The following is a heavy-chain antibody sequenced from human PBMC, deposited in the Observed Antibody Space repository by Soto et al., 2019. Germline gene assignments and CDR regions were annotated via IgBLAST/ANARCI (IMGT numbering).Heavy chain of an antibody. D-gene: IGHD2-2*01. J-gene: IGHJ5*02. CDR3: ARGPLGRYCSSTSCYGWFDP. CDR1: GYTFTSYD. Sequence: ASVKVSCKASGYTFTSYDINWVRQATGQGLEWMGWMNPNSGNTGYAQKFQGRVTMTRNTSISTAYMELSSLRSEDTAVYYCARGPLGRYCSSTSCYGWFDPWGQGTLVTVSS. V-gene: IGHV1-8*01. CDR2: MNPNSGNT.